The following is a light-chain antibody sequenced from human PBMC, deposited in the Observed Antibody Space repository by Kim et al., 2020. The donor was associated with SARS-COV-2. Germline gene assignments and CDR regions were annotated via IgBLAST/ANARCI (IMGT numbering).Light chain of an antibody. CDR1: QSISRH. Sequence: DIQMTQSPSSLSASIGDRVTITCRASQSISRHFNWYQKRPGEAPKLLIYGASNLQSGVPSRFSGSGSGTDFTLTISSLQPEDVATYYCQQSYSSPPTFGQGTKVDIK. V-gene: IGKV1-39*01. J-gene: IGKJ1*01. CDR2: GAS. CDR3: QQSYSSPPT.